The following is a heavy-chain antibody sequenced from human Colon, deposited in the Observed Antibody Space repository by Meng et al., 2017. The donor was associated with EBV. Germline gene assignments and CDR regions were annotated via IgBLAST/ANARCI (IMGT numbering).Heavy chain of an antibody. CDR1: GGYISSSHYY. V-gene: IGHV4-39*01. CDR2: IYHSGST. Sequence: LQLQESGPGLVKPPATLSLTCTGSGGYISSSHYYWGWVRQPPGKGLQWIGTIYHSGSTSYNPSLQSRVTMFVDTSKNQFSLMLTSVTATDTAVYYCARRRGGSGRDCWGQGTLVTVSS. D-gene: IGHD3-10*01. J-gene: IGHJ4*02. CDR3: ARRRGGSGRDC.